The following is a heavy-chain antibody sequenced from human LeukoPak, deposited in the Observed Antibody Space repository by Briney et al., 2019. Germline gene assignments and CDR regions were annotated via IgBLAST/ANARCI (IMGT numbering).Heavy chain of an antibody. CDR2: ISAYNGNT. Sequence: ASVKVSCKASGYTFTGYYMHWVRQAPGQGLEWMGWISAYNGNTNYAQKLQGRVTMTTDTSTSTAYMELRSLRSDDTAVYYCARDVTITMIVGGYWGQGTLVTVSS. V-gene: IGHV1-18*04. J-gene: IGHJ4*02. CDR3: ARDVTITMIVGGY. D-gene: IGHD3-22*01. CDR1: GYTFTGYY.